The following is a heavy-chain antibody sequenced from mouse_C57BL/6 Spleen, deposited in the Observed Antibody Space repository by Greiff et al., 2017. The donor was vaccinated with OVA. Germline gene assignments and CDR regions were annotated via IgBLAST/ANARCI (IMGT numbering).Heavy chain of an antibody. D-gene: IGHD1-1*02. CDR3: ARGGSPWYFDV. CDR2: ISYDGSN. J-gene: IGHJ1*03. Sequence: EVHLVESGPGLVKPSQSLSLTCSVTGYSITSGYYWNWIRQFPGNKLEWMGYISYDGSNNYNPSLKNRISITRDTSKNQFFLKLNSVTTEDTATYYCARGGSPWYFDVWGTGTTVTVSS. CDR1: GYSITSGYY. V-gene: IGHV3-6*01.